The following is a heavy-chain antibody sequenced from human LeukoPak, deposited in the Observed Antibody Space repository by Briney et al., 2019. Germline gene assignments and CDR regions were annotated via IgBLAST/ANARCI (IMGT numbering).Heavy chain of an antibody. CDR1: GASISSNY. V-gene: IGHV4-59*01. CDR3: ARIGRWIGDLIRPEFDY. CDR2: TRSSGST. D-gene: IGHD3-10*01. J-gene: IGHJ4*02. Sequence: SETLSLTCTVSGASISSNYWSWFRQPPGKGLEWIAYTRSSGSTNYNPSLKSRVTVSIDTSKNQFSLNLNSVTPADTAVYYCARIGRWIGDLIRPEFDYWGQGILVTVSS.